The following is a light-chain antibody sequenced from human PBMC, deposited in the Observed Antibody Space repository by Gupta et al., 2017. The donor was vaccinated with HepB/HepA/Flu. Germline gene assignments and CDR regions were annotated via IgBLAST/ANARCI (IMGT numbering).Light chain of an antibody. J-gene: IGKJ4*01. CDR3: QQHST. CDR1: QSVSIH. V-gene: IGKV3-11*01. Sequence: EIVLTQSPATLSLSPGERATLSCRASQSVSIHLAWYQQKPGQAPRLLMYDASNRAAGIPARFSGSGSGTDFTLTIRSLEPEDFEGYYCQQHSTFGGGTKVEIK. CDR2: DAS.